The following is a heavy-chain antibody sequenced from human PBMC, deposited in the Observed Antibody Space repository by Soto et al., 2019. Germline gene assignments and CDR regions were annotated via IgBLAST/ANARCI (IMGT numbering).Heavy chain of an antibody. CDR1: GGSISSSSYY. D-gene: IGHD5-12*01. CDR3: AQTRGTHQWLRFGWFDP. J-gene: IGHJ5*02. Sequence: SETLSLTCTVSGGSISSSSYYWGWIRQPPGKGLEWIGSIYYSGSTYYNPSLKSRVTISVDTSKNQFSLKLSSVTAADTAVYNCAQTRGTHQWLRFGWFDPWGQGTLVTVSS. CDR2: IYYSGST. V-gene: IGHV4-39*01.